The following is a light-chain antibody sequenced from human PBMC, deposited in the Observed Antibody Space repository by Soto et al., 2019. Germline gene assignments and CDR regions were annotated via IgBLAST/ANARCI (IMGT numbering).Light chain of an antibody. J-gene: IGKJ4*01. CDR3: QQLNSYPRLI. CDR1: QGISSY. CDR2: GAS. V-gene: IGKV1-9*01. Sequence: DIQLTQSPSSLSASVGDRVTITCRASQGISSYLAWYQQKPGEAPKVLIYGASTLQTGVPSRFSGSGSGTEFTLTISSLQPEDFATYYCQQLNSYPRLIVGGGTKVDSK.